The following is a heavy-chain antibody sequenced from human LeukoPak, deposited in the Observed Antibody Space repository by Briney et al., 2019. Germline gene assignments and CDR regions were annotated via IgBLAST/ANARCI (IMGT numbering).Heavy chain of an antibody. D-gene: IGHD5-18*01. CDR2: IRSKAYGGTT. V-gene: IGHV3-49*04. Sequence: PGGSLRLSCTASGFTFGDHAMSWVRQAPGKGLEWVGFIRSKAYGGTTEHAASVKGRFTISRDDSKSIAYLQMNSLKTEDTAVYYCSRGPIQQWLLYGMDVWGQGTTVIVSS. CDR1: GFTFGDHA. CDR3: SRGPIQQWLLYGMDV. J-gene: IGHJ6*02.